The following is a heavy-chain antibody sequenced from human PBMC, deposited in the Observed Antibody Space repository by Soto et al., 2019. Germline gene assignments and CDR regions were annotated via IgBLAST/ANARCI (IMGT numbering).Heavy chain of an antibody. D-gene: IGHD2-2*01. V-gene: IGHV3-48*03. J-gene: IGHJ6*02. CDR2: ISSSGSTI. CDR1: GFTFSSYE. Sequence: GGSLRLSCAASGFTFSSYEMNWVRQAPGKGLEWVSYISSSGSTIYYADSVKGRFTISRDNAKNSLYLQMSSLRAEDTAVYYCARYRPASYGMDVWGQGTTVTVSS. CDR3: ARYRPASYGMDV.